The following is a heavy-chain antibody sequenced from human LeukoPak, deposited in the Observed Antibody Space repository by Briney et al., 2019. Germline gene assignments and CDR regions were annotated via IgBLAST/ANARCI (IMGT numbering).Heavy chain of an antibody. CDR2: ISGSGGST. CDR3: ARHLYSSRWFNYFDF. V-gene: IGHV3-23*01. Sequence: GGSLRLSCAASGFTFSSYAMSWVRQAPGKGLEWVSAISGSGGSTYYADSVKGRFTISRDNSKNTVYLQMNSLRAEDTAVYYCARHLYSSRWFNYFDFWGQGTLVTVSS. CDR1: GFTFSSYA. D-gene: IGHD6-19*01. J-gene: IGHJ4*02.